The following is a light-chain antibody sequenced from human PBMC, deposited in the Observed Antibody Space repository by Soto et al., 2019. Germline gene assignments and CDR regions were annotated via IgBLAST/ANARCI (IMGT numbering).Light chain of an antibody. CDR3: QQYDDYWT. J-gene: IGKJ1*01. V-gene: IGKV1-5*03. CDR2: KAS. CDR1: QSIGSR. Sequence: DIQMTQSPSSLSASVGDRVTFTCRASQSIGSRLAWYQQKPGRAPKLLIYKASTLESGVPSRFSGSGSGTEFTLTIASLQPDDSATYYCQQYDDYWTFGQGTKGDIK.